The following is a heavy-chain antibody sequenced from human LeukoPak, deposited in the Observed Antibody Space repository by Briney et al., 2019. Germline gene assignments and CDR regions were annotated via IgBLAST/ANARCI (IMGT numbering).Heavy chain of an antibody. D-gene: IGHD6-13*01. J-gene: IGHJ6*02. CDR1: GGTFSSYA. CDR3: ARRPHSSSWYWDYYYGMDV. Sequence: GASVKVSCKASGGTFSSYAISWVRQAPGQGLEWMGGIIPIFGTANYAQKFQGRVTMTRNTSISTAYMELSSLRSEDTAVYYCARRPHSSSWYWDYYYGMDVWGQGTTVTVSS. V-gene: IGHV1-69*05. CDR2: IIPIFGTA.